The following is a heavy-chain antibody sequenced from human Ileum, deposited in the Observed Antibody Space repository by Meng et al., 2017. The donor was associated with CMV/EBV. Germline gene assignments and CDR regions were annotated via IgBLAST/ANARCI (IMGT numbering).Heavy chain of an antibody. CDR3: AGRRHYFDS. V-gene: IGHV3-53*01. Sequence: LRLSWAVSGFGVSDNYMSWVRQAPGKGLEWLTVIYTSGLTFYADSVKGRFTTSRDISKNTFYLQMNSLRAEDTAVYYCAGRRHYFDSWGQGTLVTVSS. CDR2: IYTSGLT. D-gene: IGHD1-26*01. J-gene: IGHJ4*02. CDR1: GFGVSDNY.